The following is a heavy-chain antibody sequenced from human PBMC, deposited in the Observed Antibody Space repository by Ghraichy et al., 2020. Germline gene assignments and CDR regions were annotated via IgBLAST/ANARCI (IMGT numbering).Heavy chain of an antibody. CDR1: GYIFTTYD. Sequence: ASVKVSCKASGYIFTTYDINWVRQATGQGLEWMGWMNPNSGNTGYAQKFQGRVTMTMDTSISTAYMELSSLRSEDTAVYYCARGGYYGSGSELRWGQGTLVTVSS. CDR3: ARGGYYGSGSELR. D-gene: IGHD3-10*01. J-gene: IGHJ4*02. V-gene: IGHV1-8*01. CDR2: MNPNSGNT.